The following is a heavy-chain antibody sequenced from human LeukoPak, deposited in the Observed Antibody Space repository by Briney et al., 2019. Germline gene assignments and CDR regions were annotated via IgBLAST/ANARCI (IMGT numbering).Heavy chain of an antibody. J-gene: IGHJ4*02. Sequence: PGGSLRLSCAASGLTFSTYAMNWVRQAPGKGLEWVSGITVGGTTEYADSVKGRFTISRDNSKSTLFLQINGLRAEDTAVYYCAKGGTCGADFCGPDYWGEGTLVTVSS. CDR3: AKGGTCGADFCGPDY. D-gene: IGHD2-21*02. V-gene: IGHV3-23*01. CDR2: ITVGGTT. CDR1: GLTFSTYA.